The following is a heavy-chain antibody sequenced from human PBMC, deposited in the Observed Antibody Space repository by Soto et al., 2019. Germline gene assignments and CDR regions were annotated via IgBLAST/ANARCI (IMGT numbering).Heavy chain of an antibody. D-gene: IGHD1-1*01. J-gene: IGHJ6*02. Sequence: SVKVSCKASGGTFSSYAISWVRQAPGQGLEWMGGIIPIFGTANYAQKFQGRVTITADESTSTAYMELSSLRSEDTAVYYCARPLEPLYYYYGMDVWGQGTTVTVSS. V-gene: IGHV1-69*13. CDR3: ARPLEPLYYYYGMDV. CDR2: IIPIFGTA. CDR1: GGTFSSYA.